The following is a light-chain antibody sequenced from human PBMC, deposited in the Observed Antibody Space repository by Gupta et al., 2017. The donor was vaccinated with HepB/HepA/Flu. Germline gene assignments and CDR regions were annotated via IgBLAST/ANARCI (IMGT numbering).Light chain of an antibody. CDR1: SSDVGGYDY. V-gene: IGLV2-14*03. J-gene: IGLJ2*01. Sequence: QSGLTQPASVSGSPGQSITISCTGTSSDVGGYDYVSWYQQHPGKAPKLIIYDVTNRPSGVTDRFSGSKSGNTASLTISGLQAEDEADYYCSSYTSSTTLIFGGGTKLTV. CDR2: DVT. CDR3: SSYTSSTTLI.